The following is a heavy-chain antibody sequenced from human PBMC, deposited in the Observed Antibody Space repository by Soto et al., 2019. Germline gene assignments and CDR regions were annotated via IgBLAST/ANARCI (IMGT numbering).Heavy chain of an antibody. CDR2: IYSGGST. D-gene: IGHD6-13*01. CDR3: AREGAAAAAGDDMDV. J-gene: IGHJ6*03. V-gene: IGHV3-66*01. Sequence: EVQLVESGGGLVQPGGSLRLSCPASGFTVSSNYMSWVRQAPGKGLEWVSVIYSGGSTYYADSGKGRLTIPRDNSKNTLYLQMNNLRAEDTAVYYCAREGAAAAAGDDMDVWGKGTTVTRSS. CDR1: GFTVSSNY.